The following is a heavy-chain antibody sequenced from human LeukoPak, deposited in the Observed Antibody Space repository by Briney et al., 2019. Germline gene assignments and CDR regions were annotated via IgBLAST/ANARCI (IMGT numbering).Heavy chain of an antibody. CDR1: GGSVSRGNYY. V-gene: IGHV4-61*02. D-gene: IGHD3-16*01. CDR3: AGMIGYFDY. Sequence: TSETLSLTCTVAGGSVSRGNYYWSWIRQPAGKRLEFIGRIYTSAYTDYNPSLKSRVTISVDTSKNHFSLKMNSVTAADTAVYYCAGMIGYFDYWGQGTLVTVSS. CDR2: IYTSAYT. J-gene: IGHJ4*02.